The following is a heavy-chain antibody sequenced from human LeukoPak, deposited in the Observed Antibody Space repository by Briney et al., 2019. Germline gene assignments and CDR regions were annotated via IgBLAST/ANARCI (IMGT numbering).Heavy chain of an antibody. Sequence: SETLSLTCTVSGGSISSYYWSWIRQPPGKGLEWIGYIYYSGSTNYNPSLKSRVTISVDTSKNQFSLKLSSVTAADTAVYYCARLRTYGSGSYFSRQYGMDVWGQGTTVTVSS. V-gene: IGHV4-59*01. J-gene: IGHJ6*02. D-gene: IGHD3-10*01. CDR2: IYYSGST. CDR1: GGSISSYY. CDR3: ARLRTYGSGSYFSRQYGMDV.